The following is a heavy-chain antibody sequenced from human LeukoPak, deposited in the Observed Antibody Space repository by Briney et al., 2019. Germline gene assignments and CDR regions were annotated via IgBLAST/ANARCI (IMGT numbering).Heavy chain of an antibody. CDR3: TTDPGDYPDY. Sequence: GGSLRLSCAASGFXFSSYGMHWVRQAPGKGLEWVTVIWYDGSNKYYVDSVKGRFTISRDNSKNTVYLQMNSLRAEDTAMYFCTTDPGDYPDYWGQGTLVTVSS. J-gene: IGHJ4*02. CDR2: IWYDGSNK. V-gene: IGHV3-33*01. CDR1: GFXFSSYG. D-gene: IGHD4-17*01.